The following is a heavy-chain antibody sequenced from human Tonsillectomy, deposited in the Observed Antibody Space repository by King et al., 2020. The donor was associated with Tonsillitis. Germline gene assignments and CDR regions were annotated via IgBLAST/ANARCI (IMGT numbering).Heavy chain of an antibody. J-gene: IGHJ5*02. CDR3: ARSPMTGGWYWFDP. Sequence: VQLVESGGGVVQPGRSLRLSCAASGFTFSSYGMHWVRQAPGKGLEWVAVIWYDGSNKYYADSVKGRFTISRDNSKNTLYLQMNSLRAEDTAVYYCARSPMTGGWYWFDPWGQGTLVTVSS. D-gene: IGHD6-19*01. CDR1: GFTFSSYG. V-gene: IGHV3-33*08. CDR2: IWYDGSNK.